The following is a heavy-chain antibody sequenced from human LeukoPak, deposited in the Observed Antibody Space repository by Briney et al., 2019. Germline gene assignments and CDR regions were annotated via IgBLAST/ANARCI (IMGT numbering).Heavy chain of an antibody. V-gene: IGHV3-7*01. D-gene: IGHD3-22*01. Sequence: PGGSLRLSCAASGFTFSSYWMSWVRQAPGKRLEWVANIKQDGSEKYYVDSVKGRFTISRDNAKNSLYLQMNSLRAEDTAVYYCARGTDYYDSSGYYYPLWGQGTLVTVSS. CDR3: ARGTDYYDSSGYYYPL. CDR1: GFTFSSYW. J-gene: IGHJ4*02. CDR2: IKQDGSEK.